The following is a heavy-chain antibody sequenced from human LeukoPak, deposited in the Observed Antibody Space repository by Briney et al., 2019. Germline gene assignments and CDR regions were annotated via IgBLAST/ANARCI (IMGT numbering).Heavy chain of an antibody. CDR1: GFTFSSYG. Sequence: GGSLRLSCAASGFTFSSYGMHWVRQAPGKGLEWVAVISYDGSNKYYADSVKGRFTISRDNSKNTLYLQMNSLRAEDTAVYYCAKEDFDWPLQFDYWGQGTLVTVSS. CDR3: AKEDFDWPLQFDY. V-gene: IGHV3-30*18. CDR2: ISYDGSNK. J-gene: IGHJ4*02. D-gene: IGHD3-9*01.